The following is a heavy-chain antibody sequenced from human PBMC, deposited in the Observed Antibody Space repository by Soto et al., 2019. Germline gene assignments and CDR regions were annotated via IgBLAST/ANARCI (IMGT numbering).Heavy chain of an antibody. V-gene: IGHV1-2*02. CDR1: GYTFTGYY. CDR2: INPNSGGT. J-gene: IGHJ6*02. Sequence: ASVKVSCKASGYTFTGYYMHWVRQAPGQGLEWMGWINPNSGGTNYAQKFQGRVTMTRDTSISTAYMELSRLRSDDTAVYYCAGEHLYSNYYYGMDVWVQGTTVTVSS. D-gene: IGHD4-4*01. CDR3: AGEHLYSNYYYGMDV.